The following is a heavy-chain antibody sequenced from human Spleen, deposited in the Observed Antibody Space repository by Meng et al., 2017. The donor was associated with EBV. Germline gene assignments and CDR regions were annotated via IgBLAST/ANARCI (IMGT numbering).Heavy chain of an antibody. CDR1: GDSVGSGSDY. V-gene: IGHV4-61*01. J-gene: IGHJ4*02. CDR3: ATQSRGDYGPFDY. D-gene: IGHD4-17*01. Sequence: VELQDPGPGLVKLSETLSLPCSISGDSVGSGSDYWSRFRRPPGKGLEYFGCNFYGGSTNYNPSLQSRVTISVDPSTNQFSLKLSSVTAADTAVYYCATQSRGDYGPFDYWGQGALVTVSS. CDR2: NFYGGST.